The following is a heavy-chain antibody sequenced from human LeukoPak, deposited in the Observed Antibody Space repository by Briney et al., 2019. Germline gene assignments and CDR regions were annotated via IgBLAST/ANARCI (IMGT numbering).Heavy chain of an antibody. CDR3: ARSLVVGGTRPNDY. D-gene: IGHD2-15*01. V-gene: IGHV3-74*01. CDR2: INTGGNDI. CDR1: GFTFSAYW. Sequence: GGSLRLSCAASGFTFSAYWMHWVRQAPGKGLVWLSRINTGGNDITYADSVKGRFIISRDNDKNTFYLQMDSLTVEDTAVYFCARSLVVGGTRPNDYWGQGTLVTVAS. J-gene: IGHJ4*02.